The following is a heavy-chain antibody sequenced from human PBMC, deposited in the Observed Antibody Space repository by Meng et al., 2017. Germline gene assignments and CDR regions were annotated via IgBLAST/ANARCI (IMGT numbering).Heavy chain of an antibody. Sequence: ESLKISCTVSGGSISSYYWSWIRQPPGKGLEWIGYIYYSGSTNYNPSLKSRVTISVDTSKNQFSLKLSSVTAADTAVYYCARGYCSGGSCYLYFDYWGQGTLVTVSS. CDR1: GGSISSYY. V-gene: IGHV4-59*01. D-gene: IGHD2-15*01. J-gene: IGHJ4*02. CDR2: IYYSGST. CDR3: ARGYCSGGSCYLYFDY.